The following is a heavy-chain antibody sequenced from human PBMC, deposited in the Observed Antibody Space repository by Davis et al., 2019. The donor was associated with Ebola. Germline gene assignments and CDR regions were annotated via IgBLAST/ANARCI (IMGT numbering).Heavy chain of an antibody. V-gene: IGHV4-59*02. J-gene: IGHJ4*02. CDR2: ISNGGRT. D-gene: IGHD5-24*01. CDR3: VRGSDAYKTGY. Sequence: SETLSLTCSVSGGSVGSDDLSWIRQSPGKGLEWIAFISNGGRTIYNPSLRGRVTISIDTSKNQFSLEVRSVTAADTAFYYCVRGSDAYKTGYWGQGTLVTVSS. CDR1: GGSVGSDD.